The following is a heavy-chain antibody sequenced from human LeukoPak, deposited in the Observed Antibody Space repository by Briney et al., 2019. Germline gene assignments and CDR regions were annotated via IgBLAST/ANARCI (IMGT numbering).Heavy chain of an antibody. Sequence: ASVKLSCKASGYTFTGYYMHWVRQAPGPGHERMGFINPNSGGTNTARKFQGRVTMTRDTSISTAYMELSRLRSDDTAVYYCATLSSGWAFDYWGQGTLVTVSS. CDR3: ATLSSGWAFDY. CDR2: INPNSGGT. D-gene: IGHD6-19*01. V-gene: IGHV1-2*02. CDR1: GYTFTGYY. J-gene: IGHJ4*02.